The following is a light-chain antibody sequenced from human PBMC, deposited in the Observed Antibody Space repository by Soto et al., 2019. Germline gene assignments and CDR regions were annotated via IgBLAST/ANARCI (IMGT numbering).Light chain of an antibody. CDR1: HIGRKS. Sequence: SYELTQPPSVSVAPGQTARITCGGTHIGRKSVHWYQQKPAQAPVLVVYDDSDRPSGIPARFSGSKSGNTATLTISRVEAGDEAGYYCQVWDNINDVVFGGGTKLTVL. CDR2: DDS. V-gene: IGLV3-21*02. CDR3: QVWDNINDVV. J-gene: IGLJ2*01.